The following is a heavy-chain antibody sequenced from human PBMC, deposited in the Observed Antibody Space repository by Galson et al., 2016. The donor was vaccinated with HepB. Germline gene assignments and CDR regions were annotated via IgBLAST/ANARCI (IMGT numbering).Heavy chain of an antibody. CDR2: IWYEGSDKK. V-gene: IGHV3-33*01. CDR1: GFIFRNYA. D-gene: IGHD6-25*01. Sequence: SLRLSCAASGFIFRNYAMHWVRQAPRKGLEWVAVIWYEGSDKKLNADSVKGRSIFSRDNSKNTVTQQMYSLRADDTAVYFCARDPAGGMGLDPWAREPWSPSPQ. CDR3: ARDPAGGMGLDP. J-gene: IGHJ5*02.